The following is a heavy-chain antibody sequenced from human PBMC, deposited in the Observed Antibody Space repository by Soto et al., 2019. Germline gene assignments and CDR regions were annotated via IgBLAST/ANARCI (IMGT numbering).Heavy chain of an antibody. J-gene: IGHJ6*02. CDR2: ISWDGGST. Sequence: GGSLRLSCAASGFTFDDYTMHWVRQAPGKGLEWVSLISWDGGSTYYADSVKGRFTISRDNSKNSLYLQMNSLRTEDTALYYCAKDIDTIGRTGYYGMDVWGQGTTVTVSS. CDR1: GFTFDDYT. D-gene: IGHD3-10*01. CDR3: AKDIDTIGRTGYYGMDV. V-gene: IGHV3-43*01.